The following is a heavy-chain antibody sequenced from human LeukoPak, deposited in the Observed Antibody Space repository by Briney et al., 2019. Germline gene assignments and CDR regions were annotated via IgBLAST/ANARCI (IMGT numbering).Heavy chain of an antibody. J-gene: IGHJ5*02. CDR3: ARLPYSSSWPPNNWFDP. CDR2: IFYNGST. Sequence: KTSETLSLACTVSGGFISSGGYYWSWIRQHPGKGLEWIGYIFYNGSTYYNPSLKSRVLISVDTSKNQFSLKLSSVTAADTAVYYCARLPYSSSWPPNNWFDPWGQGTLVTVSS. V-gene: IGHV4-31*03. CDR1: GGFISSGGYY. D-gene: IGHD6-13*01.